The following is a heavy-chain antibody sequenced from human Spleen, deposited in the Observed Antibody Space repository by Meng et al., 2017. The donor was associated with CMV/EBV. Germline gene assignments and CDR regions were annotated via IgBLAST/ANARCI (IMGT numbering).Heavy chain of an antibody. CDR1: GFTFSSYS. Sequence: GESLKISCASSGFTFSSYSMNWVRQAPGKGLEWGSSISSSSSYIYYADSVKGRFTISRDNAKNSLYLHMNSLSAEDTAVYYCARERYSSTAHGMDVWGQGTTVTVSS. V-gene: IGHV3-21*01. CDR3: ARERYSSTAHGMDV. J-gene: IGHJ6*02. CDR2: ISSSSSYI. D-gene: IGHD6-13*01.